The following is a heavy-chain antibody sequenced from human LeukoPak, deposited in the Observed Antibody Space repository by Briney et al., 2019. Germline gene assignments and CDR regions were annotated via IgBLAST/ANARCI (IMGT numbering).Heavy chain of an antibody. CDR3: AKRDTVLATGY. J-gene: IGHJ4*02. D-gene: IGHD5-12*01. CDR2: IYYSGST. Sequence: SETLSLTCTVSGGSVSSGDNYWTWIRQPPGKGLEWIGYIYYSGSTYYNPSLKSRVSISIDTSKNQFSQRLSSVTAADTAVYYCAKRDTVLATGYWGQGTLVTVSS. CDR1: GGSVSSGDNY. V-gene: IGHV4-30-4*01.